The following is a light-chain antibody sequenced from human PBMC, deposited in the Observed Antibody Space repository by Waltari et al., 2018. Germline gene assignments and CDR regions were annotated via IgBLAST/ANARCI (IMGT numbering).Light chain of an antibody. V-gene: IGKV1-39*01. CDR3: QQSYSTPFT. CDR1: QSISSY. Sequence: DIQMTQSPSSLSASVGDRVTITCRASQSISSYLNWYQQKQGKAPKLLIYAASSLQRGVPSRFSGSGSGTDFTLTISSLQPEDFATYYCQQSYSTPFTFGPGTKVDIK. CDR2: AAS. J-gene: IGKJ3*01.